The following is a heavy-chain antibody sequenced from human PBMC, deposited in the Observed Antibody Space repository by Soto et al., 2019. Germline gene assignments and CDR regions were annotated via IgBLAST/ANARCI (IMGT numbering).Heavy chain of an antibody. D-gene: IGHD3-10*01. CDR2: INHSGST. Sequence: PSDTLSLTCAVYGGSFSGYYWSWIRQPPGKGLEWIGEINHSGSTNYNPSLKSRVTISVDTSKNQFSLKLNSMTAADTAVYYCARHNYGSGSTYFDYWGQGTLVTSPQ. J-gene: IGHJ4*02. CDR3: ARHNYGSGSTYFDY. V-gene: IGHV4-34*01. CDR1: GGSFSGYY.